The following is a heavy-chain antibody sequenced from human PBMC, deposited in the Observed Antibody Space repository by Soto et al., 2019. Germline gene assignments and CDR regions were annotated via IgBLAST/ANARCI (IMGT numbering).Heavy chain of an antibody. D-gene: IGHD3-10*01. V-gene: IGHV4-30-4*01. CDR1: GGYFTSGDYY. CDR2: VYYTGST. J-gene: IGHJ5*02. CDR3: ARGKDDSGTNWFDP. Sequence: PSETLSLTCTVSGGYFTSGDYYWSWIRQPPGKGLEWIGYVYYTGSTSYNPSLKSRVSISIDTSRNQFSLRLSSVTAADTAVYYCARGKDDSGTNWFDPWGQGNLVTVSS.